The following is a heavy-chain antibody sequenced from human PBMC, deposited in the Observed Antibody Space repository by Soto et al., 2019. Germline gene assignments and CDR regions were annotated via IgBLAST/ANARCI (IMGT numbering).Heavy chain of an antibody. V-gene: IGHV4-59*01. J-gene: IGHJ6*02. Sequence: QVQLQESGQGLVKPSETLSLACTVSGGSFGNYYWSWLRQPPGKGLEWIGYIYYRGSTNYNPSLKSRATISMYTSKHQLALSLSSVTPADSAVYYCATGLFVPDNYFYYGVDVWGHGTAVTISS. CDR2: IYYRGST. CDR3: ATGLFVPDNYFYYGVDV. D-gene: IGHD2-21*01. CDR1: GGSFGNYY.